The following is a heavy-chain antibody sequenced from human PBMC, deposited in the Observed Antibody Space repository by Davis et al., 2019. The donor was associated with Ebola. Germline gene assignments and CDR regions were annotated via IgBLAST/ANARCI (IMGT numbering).Heavy chain of an antibody. V-gene: IGHV3-30*02. D-gene: IGHD6-19*01. CDR1: GFTFSSYA. Sequence: GESLKISCAASGFTFSSYAMHWVRQAPGKGLEWVAFIRYDGSNKYYADSVKGRFTISRDNSKNTLSLQMNSLRAEDTAIYYCAKDQYGSGWYGFFDNWGQGTLVTVSS. J-gene: IGHJ4*02. CDR2: IRYDGSNK. CDR3: AKDQYGSGWYGFFDN.